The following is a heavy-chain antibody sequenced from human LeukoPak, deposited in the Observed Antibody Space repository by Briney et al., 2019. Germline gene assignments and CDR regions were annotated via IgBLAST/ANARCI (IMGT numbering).Heavy chain of an antibody. V-gene: IGHV3-23*01. D-gene: IGHD3-10*02. CDR3: ARAVAGFVRDYYMDV. CDR2: ISGSGGTT. J-gene: IGHJ6*03. Sequence: GGSLRLSCAASGFTFSSYAISWVRQAPGKGLEWVSGISGSGGTTYYADSVKGRFTISRDNSKNTLYLQMNSLRAEDTAVYYCARAVAGFVRDYYMDVWGKGTTATVSS. CDR1: GFTFSSYA.